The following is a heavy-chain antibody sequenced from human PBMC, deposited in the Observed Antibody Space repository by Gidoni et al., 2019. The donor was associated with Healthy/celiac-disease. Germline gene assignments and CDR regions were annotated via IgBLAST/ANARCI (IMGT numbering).Heavy chain of an antibody. CDR3: ARERFMITFGGVIAHDAFDI. Sequence: QVQLQESGPGLVKPSETLSLTCTVSGGSISSYYWSWIRQPPGKGLEWIGYIYYSGSTNYNPALKSRVTISVDTSKNQFSLKLSSVTAADTAVYYCARERFMITFGGVIAHDAFDIWGQGTMVTVSS. CDR2: IYYSGST. D-gene: IGHD3-16*02. J-gene: IGHJ3*02. CDR1: GGSISSYY. V-gene: IGHV4-59*01.